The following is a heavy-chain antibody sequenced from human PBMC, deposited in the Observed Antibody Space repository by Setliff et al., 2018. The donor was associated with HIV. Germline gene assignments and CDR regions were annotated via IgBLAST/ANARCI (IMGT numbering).Heavy chain of an antibody. CDR2: INYSGST. CDR3: ARHKSQPYYFDY. Sequence: PSETLSLTCTVSGGSISNYYWSWIRQSPEKGLEWIGYINYSGSTNYNPSLQRRVAIWMDTSKNQFSLKLSSVTAADTAVYYCARHKSQPYYFDYWGQGTLVTVSS. V-gene: IGHV4-59*08. J-gene: IGHJ4*02. CDR1: GGSISNYY.